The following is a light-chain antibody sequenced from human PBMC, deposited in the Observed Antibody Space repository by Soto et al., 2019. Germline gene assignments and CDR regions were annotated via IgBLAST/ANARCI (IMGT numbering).Light chain of an antibody. CDR1: SSNIGSDT. V-gene: IGLV1-44*01. J-gene: IGLJ3*02. CDR3: AAWDDSLNGPL. Sequence: QSVLTQPPSASGTPGQRVTISCSGSSSNIGSDTVNWYQQLPGTAPKLLIYNNYERPSGVPDRFSGSKSGTSASLAISGLQSEDEADYYCAAWDDSLNGPLFGGGTKLTVL. CDR2: NNY.